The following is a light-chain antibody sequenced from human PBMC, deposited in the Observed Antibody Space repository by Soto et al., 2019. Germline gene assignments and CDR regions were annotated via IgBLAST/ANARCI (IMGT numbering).Light chain of an antibody. CDR1: STDIGAYNY. Sequence: QSVLTQPAPVSGSPGQSITISCTGTSTDIGAYNYVSWYQQHPGKAPKLMIYDVSNRPSGVSDRFSGSKSGNAASLTISGLQAEDEADYYCSSFTTISTFVVFGGGTKLTVL. CDR3: SSFTTISTFVV. J-gene: IGLJ2*01. V-gene: IGLV2-14*01. CDR2: DVS.